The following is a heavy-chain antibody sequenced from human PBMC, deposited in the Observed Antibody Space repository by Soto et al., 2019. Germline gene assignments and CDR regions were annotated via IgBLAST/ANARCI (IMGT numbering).Heavy chain of an antibody. CDR1: GYSFTSYW. CDR3: ATGGYCSSTSCYNFFDY. J-gene: IGHJ4*02. V-gene: IGHV5-51*01. CDR2: IYPGDSDT. Sequence: PGESLKISCKGSGYSFTSYWIGWVRQMPGKGLEWMGIIYPGDSDTRYSPSFQGQVTFSADKSIGTAYLQWSSLKASDTAMYYCATGGYCSSTSCYNFFDYWGQGTPVTV. D-gene: IGHD2-2*02.